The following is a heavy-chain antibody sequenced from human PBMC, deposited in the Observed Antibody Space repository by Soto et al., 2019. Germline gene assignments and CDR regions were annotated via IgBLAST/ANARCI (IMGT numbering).Heavy chain of an antibody. CDR3: AREVGELDYSSSSDAFDI. CDR2: IYYSGTT. D-gene: IGHD6-6*01. Sequence: SETLSLTCPVSGGSISSGDYYWSWVRQPPGKGLEWIAYIYYSGTTYYNPSLKSRVTMSRDTSKNQFSLKLESVTAADTAVYYFAREVGELDYSSSSDAFDIWGQGTMVTVSS. CDR1: GGSISSGDYY. J-gene: IGHJ3*02. V-gene: IGHV4-30-4*01.